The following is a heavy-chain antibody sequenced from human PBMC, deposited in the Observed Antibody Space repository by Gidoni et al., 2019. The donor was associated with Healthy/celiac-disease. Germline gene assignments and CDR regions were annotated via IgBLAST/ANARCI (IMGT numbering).Heavy chain of an antibody. CDR3: ASDRVVVVAAEIDY. CDR2: IYHSGST. Sequence: QVQLQESGTGLVKPAETLSLTCTVSGYSTSSGYYWGWIRQPPGRGLAWIESIYHSGSTYYNPSLKRRVTISVDTSKNQFSLKLSSVTAADTAVYYCASDRVVVVAAEIDYWGQGTLVTVSS. J-gene: IGHJ4*02. D-gene: IGHD2-15*01. CDR1: GYSTSSGYY. V-gene: IGHV4-38-2*02.